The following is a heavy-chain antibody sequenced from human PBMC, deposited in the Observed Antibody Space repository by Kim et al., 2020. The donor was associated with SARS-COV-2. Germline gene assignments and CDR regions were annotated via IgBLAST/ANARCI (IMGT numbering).Heavy chain of an antibody. V-gene: IGHV1-18*01. J-gene: IGHJ5*02. CDR1: GYTFKNYG. Sequence: ASVKVSCKASGYTFKNYGISWVRQVPGQGLEWMGWITTYNGNTNFAQKFQGRVTMTTDTSTSTAYMDLRSLRSDDTAVYYCARVKKWEMGDWLDPWGQGTLVTVPS. CDR2: ITTYNGNT. CDR3: ARVKKWEMGDWLDP. D-gene: IGHD1-26*01.